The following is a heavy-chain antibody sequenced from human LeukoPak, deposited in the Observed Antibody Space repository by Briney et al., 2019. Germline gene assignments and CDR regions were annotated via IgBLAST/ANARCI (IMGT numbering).Heavy chain of an antibody. CDR2: IYSGGST. Sequence: SEGSLRLSCAASGFTVSSNYMSWVRQAPGKGLEWVSVIYSGGSTYYADSVKGRFTISRDNSKNTLYLQMNSLRAEDTAVYYCARGGNYDSSGDYFDYWGQGTLVTVSS. CDR3: ARGGNYDSSGDYFDY. V-gene: IGHV3-66*01. D-gene: IGHD3-22*01. J-gene: IGHJ4*02. CDR1: GFTVSSNY.